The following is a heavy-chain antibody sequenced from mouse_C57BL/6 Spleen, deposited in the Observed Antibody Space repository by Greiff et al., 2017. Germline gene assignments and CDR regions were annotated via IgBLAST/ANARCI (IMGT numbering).Heavy chain of an antibody. Sequence: VQRVESGPGLVQPSQSLSITCTVSGFSLTSYGVHWVRQSPGKGLEWLGVIWSGGSTDYNAAFISRLSISKDNSKSQVFFKMNSLQADDTAIYYCARKGYYDDWFAYWGQGTLVTVSA. CDR1: GFSLTSYG. D-gene: IGHD2-4*01. J-gene: IGHJ3*01. CDR3: ARKGYYDDWFAY. V-gene: IGHV2-2*01. CDR2: IWSGGST.